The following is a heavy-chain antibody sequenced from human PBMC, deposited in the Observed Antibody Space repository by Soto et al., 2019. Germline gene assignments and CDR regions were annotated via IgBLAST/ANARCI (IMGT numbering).Heavy chain of an antibody. Sequence: GGSLRLSCAASVFTFINTWMSWIRQAPGKGLEWVGQIKRKTDGGTPDYAAPVKGRFIMSRDDSKNTLYLQMNSLRTEDTAMYYCTTAGLSGIYYDPAYWGQGILVTVSS. CDR2: IKRKTDGGTP. CDR3: TTAGLSGIYYDPAY. CDR1: VFTFINTW. V-gene: IGHV3-15*01. D-gene: IGHD1-26*01. J-gene: IGHJ4*02.